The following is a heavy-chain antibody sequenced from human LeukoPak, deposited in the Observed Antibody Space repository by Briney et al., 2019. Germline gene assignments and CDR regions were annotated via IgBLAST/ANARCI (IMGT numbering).Heavy chain of an antibody. Sequence: PGGSLRLSCAASGFTFSNYQMNWVRQAPGKGLEWVSSISSGGTTTYFADSVKGRFTISRDNAKNSLYLQMSSLRAEDTAVYYCASPMTAVSTYNYYGMDVWGQGTTVTVSS. CDR3: ASPMTAVSTYNYYGMDV. CDR2: ISSGGTTT. CDR1: GFTFSNYQ. D-gene: IGHD4-17*01. V-gene: IGHV3-48*03. J-gene: IGHJ6*02.